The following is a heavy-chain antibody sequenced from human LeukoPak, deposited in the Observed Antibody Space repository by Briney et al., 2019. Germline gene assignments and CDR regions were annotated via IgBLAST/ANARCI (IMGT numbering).Heavy chain of an antibody. Sequence: GGSLRLSCAASGFTFSNAWMSWVRQAPGKGLEWVGRIKSKTDGGTTDYAARVKGRFTISRDDSKNTLYLQMNSLNTEDTAVYYCTTVWLYYYDSSGYWGQGTLVTVSS. V-gene: IGHV3-15*01. J-gene: IGHJ4*02. D-gene: IGHD3-22*01. CDR3: TTVWLYYYDSSGY. CDR1: GFTFSNAW. CDR2: IKSKTDGGTT.